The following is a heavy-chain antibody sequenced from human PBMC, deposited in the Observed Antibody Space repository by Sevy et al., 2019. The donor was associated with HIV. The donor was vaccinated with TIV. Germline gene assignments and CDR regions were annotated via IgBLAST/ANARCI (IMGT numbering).Heavy chain of an antibody. V-gene: IGHV3-9*01. D-gene: IGHD2-8*01. Sequence: AGGSLRLSCAASGFTFDDYAMHWVRQAPGKGLEWVSGISWNRGSIGYADSVKGRLTIARDNAKNSLYLQMNGLRAEDTALYYCAKDKGYCTNGVCYTSYYYYGMDVWGQGTTVTVSS. CDR2: ISWNRGSI. CDR3: AKDKGYCTNGVCYTSYYYYGMDV. J-gene: IGHJ6*02. CDR1: GFTFDDYA.